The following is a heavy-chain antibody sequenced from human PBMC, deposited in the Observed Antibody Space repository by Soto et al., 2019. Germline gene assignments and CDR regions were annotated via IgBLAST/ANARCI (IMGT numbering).Heavy chain of an antibody. V-gene: IGHV3-23*01. CDR1: GFTFGNFA. CDR2: IGNGGDGI. Sequence: EVQLLESGGGLVQPGGSLTLSYAASGFTFGNFAMQWVRQAPGKGLEWVSVIGNGGDGIHYADSVEGRFTVSRDNSRNTMSLQMNSLTVDDTAIYYCATYGQHLIDSWGQGTLVTVSA. D-gene: IGHD3-16*01. J-gene: IGHJ5*01. CDR3: ATYGQHLIDS.